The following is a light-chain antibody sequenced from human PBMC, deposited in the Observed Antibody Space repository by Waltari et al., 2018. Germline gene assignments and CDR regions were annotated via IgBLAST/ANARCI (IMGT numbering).Light chain of an antibody. J-gene: IGKJ1*01. CDR2: AAS. Sequence: DIQMTQSPSSLSASVGDTVTITCRTSQNIARSLNWYHQRPGNAPKHRIFAASTLQSGVSSRFSGSGSGTDFTLTISGLQPGDFATYFCQQSHRSPWTFGQGTQVDI. V-gene: IGKV1-39*01. CDR3: QQSHRSPWT. CDR1: QNIARS.